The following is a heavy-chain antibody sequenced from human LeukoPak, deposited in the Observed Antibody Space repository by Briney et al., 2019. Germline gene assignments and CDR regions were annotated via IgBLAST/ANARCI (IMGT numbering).Heavy chain of an antibody. Sequence: PGRSLRLSCAASGFFLSSYAMHWVRQAPGKGLEWVAVISYDGNNKYYTDSVRGRFTISRDNSKNTVYLQMNTLRGEDTAVYYCARDNGSCWSYFDYWGQGTLVTVSS. CDR1: GFFLSSYA. V-gene: IGHV3-30-3*01. CDR3: ARDNGSCWSYFDY. D-gene: IGHD6-19*01. CDR2: ISYDGNNK. J-gene: IGHJ4*02.